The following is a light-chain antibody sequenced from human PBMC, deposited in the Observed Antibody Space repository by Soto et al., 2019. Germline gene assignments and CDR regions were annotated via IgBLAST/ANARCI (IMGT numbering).Light chain of an antibody. V-gene: IGLV2-14*01. CDR1: SSDVGAYIY. CDR3: VSFTTSSAYV. CDR2: DIT. J-gene: IGLJ1*01. Sequence: QSALTQPASVSGSPGQSVTISCTGTSSDVGAYIYVSWYQQHPGKAPKLMIYDITNRPSGVSHRFSGSKSGNTASLTISGLQAEDEADYYCVSFTTSSAYVFGTGTKLTVL.